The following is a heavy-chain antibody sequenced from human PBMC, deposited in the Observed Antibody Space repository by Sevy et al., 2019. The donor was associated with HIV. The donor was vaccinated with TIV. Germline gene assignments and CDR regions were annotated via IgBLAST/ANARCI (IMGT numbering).Heavy chain of an antibody. V-gene: IGHV3-9*01. J-gene: IGHJ6*02. CDR3: AKGQQLITQSGSYLYYGMNV. CDR2: ISWNGADI. CDR1: NLTFEDYA. D-gene: IGHD6-13*01. Sequence: GGSLRLSCAASNLTFEDYAMHWVRRAPGKGLEWVSGISWNGADIGFAASVKGRFTISRDNAKGSVYLQINSLTPEDTGVYYCAKGQQLITQSGSYLYYGMNVWGQGTTVTVSS.